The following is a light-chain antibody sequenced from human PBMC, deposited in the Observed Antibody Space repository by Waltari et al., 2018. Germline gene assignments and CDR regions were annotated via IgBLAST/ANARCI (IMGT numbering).Light chain of an antibody. CDR3: QQRNSWPLT. Sequence: ETVLTQSPVTLSLSPGERATLSCRASQTVNTYLAWYQQKPGQAPRLLIYDTSNGATGIPARFSGSGSGTDFTLTISSLEPEDFAVEYCQQRNSWPLTFGGGTKVEIK. V-gene: IGKV3-11*01. CDR2: DTS. CDR1: QTVNTY. J-gene: IGKJ4*01.